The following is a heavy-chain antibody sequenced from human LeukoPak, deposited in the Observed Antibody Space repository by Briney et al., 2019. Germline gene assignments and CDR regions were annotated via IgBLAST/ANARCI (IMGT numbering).Heavy chain of an antibody. Sequence: SETLSLTCTVAGGSISSYYWSWIRQPPGKGLEWIGYIYYSGSTNYNPSLKSRVTISVDTSKNQFSLKLSSVTAADTAVYYCARGGSYYAYWGQGTLVTVSS. J-gene: IGHJ4*02. V-gene: IGHV4-59*01. D-gene: IGHD1-26*01. CDR2: IYYSGST. CDR3: ARGGSYYAY. CDR1: GGSISSYY.